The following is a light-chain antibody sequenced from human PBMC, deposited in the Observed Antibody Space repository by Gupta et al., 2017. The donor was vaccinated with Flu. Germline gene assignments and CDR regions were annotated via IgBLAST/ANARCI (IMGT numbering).Light chain of an antibody. CDR2: AAS. V-gene: IGKV1D-12*01. CDR3: QQAKSFPPT. J-gene: IGKJ5*01. CDR1: QGIRSR. Sequence: IPMSPSPSFLSASIGDRVTITCRASQGIRSRVAWYQQKPGKAPKLLIYAASNLQSGVPSRFSGSGSETDFTLTISSLQPEDFATYYCQQAKSFPPTFGQGTRLEIK.